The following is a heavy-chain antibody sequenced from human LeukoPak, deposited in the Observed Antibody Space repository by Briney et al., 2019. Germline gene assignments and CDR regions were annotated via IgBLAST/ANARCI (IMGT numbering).Heavy chain of an antibody. CDR2: IYSGGRT. CDR1: GFTVSSNY. Sequence: GGSLRLSCAASGFTVSSNYMSWVRQAPGKGLEWVSIIYSGGRTDYADSVKRRFTVSRDNSKNTVYLQMSSLRADDTAVYYCASNFESSGFYPYWGQGILVTVSS. D-gene: IGHD3-22*01. CDR3: ASNFESSGFYPY. J-gene: IGHJ4*02. V-gene: IGHV3-53*01.